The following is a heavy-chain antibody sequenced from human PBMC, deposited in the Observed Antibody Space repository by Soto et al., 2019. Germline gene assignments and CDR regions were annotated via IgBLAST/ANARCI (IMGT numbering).Heavy chain of an antibody. Sequence: HSETLSLTCTVSGGSISSYYWSWIRQPPGKGLEWIGYIYYSGSTNYNPSLKSRVTISVDTSKNQFSLKLSSVTAADTAVYYCARGPYYDFWSGYYTDYFDYWGQGTLVTVSS. V-gene: IGHV4-59*01. D-gene: IGHD3-3*01. CDR2: IYYSGST. CDR3: ARGPYYDFWSGYYTDYFDY. J-gene: IGHJ4*02. CDR1: GGSISSYY.